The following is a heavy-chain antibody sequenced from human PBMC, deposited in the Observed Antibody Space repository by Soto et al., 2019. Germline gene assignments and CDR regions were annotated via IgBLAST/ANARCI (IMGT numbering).Heavy chain of an antibody. CDR3: ARDDLTRDIVVLAASAFDL. D-gene: IGHD2-15*01. CDR2: INSDGSST. CDR1: GFTFSSYW. J-gene: IGHJ6*02. Sequence: LRLSCAASGFTFSSYWMHWVRQAPGKGLVWVSRINSDGSSTSYADSVKGRFTISRDNAKNTLYLQMNSLRAEDTAVYYCARDDLTRDIVVLAASAFDLRGQGTTVTVSS. V-gene: IGHV3-74*01.